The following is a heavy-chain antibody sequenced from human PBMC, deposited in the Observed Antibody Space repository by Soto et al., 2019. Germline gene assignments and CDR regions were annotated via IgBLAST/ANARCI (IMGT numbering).Heavy chain of an antibody. V-gene: IGHV4-38-2*02. CDR1: GYSISSGDY. CDR3: ARDLRGNYKSYFDY. J-gene: IGHJ4*02. CDR2: IFHNGNN. Sequence: PSETLSLTCAVSGYSISSGDYWGWIRQPPGKGLEWIASIFHNGNNYYNPSLKSRGTISVDTSKNQVSLKLSSVTAADTAVYYCARDLRGNYKSYFDYWGQGSPVTVPQ. D-gene: IGHD1-26*01.